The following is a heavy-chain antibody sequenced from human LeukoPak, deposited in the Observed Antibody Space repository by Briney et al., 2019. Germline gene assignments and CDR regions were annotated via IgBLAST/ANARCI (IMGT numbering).Heavy chain of an antibody. CDR2: IYYSGST. J-gene: IGHJ4*02. CDR3: ARDTRYGDYEDY. CDR1: GGSISSGSYY. D-gene: IGHD4-17*01. V-gene: IGHV4-39*07. Sequence: SETLSLTCTVSGGSISSGSYYWGWIRQPPGKGLEWIGSIYYSGSTYYNPSLKSRVTISVDTSKNQFSLKLSSVTAADTAVYYCARDTRYGDYEDYWGQGTLVTVSS.